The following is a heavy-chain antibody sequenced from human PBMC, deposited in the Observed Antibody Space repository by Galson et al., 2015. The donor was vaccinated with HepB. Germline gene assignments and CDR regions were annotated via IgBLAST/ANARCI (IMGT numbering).Heavy chain of an antibody. V-gene: IGHV3-73*01. D-gene: IGHD6-13*01. Sequence: SLRLSCAASRFPFSGSVIHWVRQASGTGPEWVGRIRSNARDYATAYAASLKGRLTISRADSKKTAYLHMNSPKTEDTAVYYCPSLGALSGYSSSWGQGTLGTVSS. CDR1: RFPFSGSV. CDR3: PSLGALSGYSSS. CDR2: IRSNARDYAT. J-gene: IGHJ4*02.